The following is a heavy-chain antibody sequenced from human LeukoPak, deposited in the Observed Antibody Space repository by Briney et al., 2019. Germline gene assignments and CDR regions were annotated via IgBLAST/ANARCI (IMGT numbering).Heavy chain of an antibody. Sequence: SETLSLTCTVSGGSISSYYWSWIRQPAGKGLEWIGRIYASGSTNYNPSLKSRVTMSVDTSKNQFSLKLSSVTAADTAVYYCARGLVWWPSYYFDYWGQGTLVTVSS. J-gene: IGHJ4*02. D-gene: IGHD2-21*01. V-gene: IGHV4-4*07. CDR2: IYASGST. CDR1: GGSISSYY. CDR3: ARGLVWWPSYYFDY.